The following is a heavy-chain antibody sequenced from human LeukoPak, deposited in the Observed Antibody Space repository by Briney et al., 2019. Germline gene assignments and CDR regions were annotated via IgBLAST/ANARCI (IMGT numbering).Heavy chain of an antibody. CDR1: GFTFSSYA. J-gene: IGHJ4*02. CDR2: ISGSDGST. V-gene: IGHV3-23*01. Sequence: GGSLRLSCAASGFTFSSYAMSWVRQASGKGLEWVSGISGSDGSTNYADSVKGRFTISRDNSKNTLYLQMTSLRAEDTAVYFCAKVHTSSWSHWGQGTLVTVSS. CDR3: AKVHTSSWSH. D-gene: IGHD2-2*01.